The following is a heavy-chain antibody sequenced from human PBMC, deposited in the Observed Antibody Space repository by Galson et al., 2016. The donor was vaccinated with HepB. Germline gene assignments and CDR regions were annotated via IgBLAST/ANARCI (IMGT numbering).Heavy chain of an antibody. CDR2: IWYDGSNK. CDR1: GFTFSSYG. D-gene: IGHD4-17*01. J-gene: IGHJ6*03. CDR3: AKEGHYGGHFYMDV. V-gene: IGHV3-33*06. Sequence: SLRLSCAASGFTFSSYGMHWVRQAPGKGLEWVAVIWYDGSNKYYADSVKGRFTISRDNSKNTLYLQMNNLRVEDTAVYYCAKEGHYGGHFYMDVWGEGTTVTVSS.